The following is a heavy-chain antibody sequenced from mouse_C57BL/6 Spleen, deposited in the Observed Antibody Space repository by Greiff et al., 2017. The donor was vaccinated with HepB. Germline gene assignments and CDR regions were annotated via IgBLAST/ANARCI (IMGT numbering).Heavy chain of an antibody. CDR1: GYTFTSYW. CDR3: AIYYYYGSSYAMDY. V-gene: IGHV1-74*01. CDR2: IHPSDSDT. D-gene: IGHD1-1*01. J-gene: IGHJ4*01. Sequence: VQLQQPGAELVKPGASVKVSCKASGYTFTSYWMHWVKQRPGQGLEWIGRIHPSDSDTNYNQKFKGKATLTADKSSSTAYIQLSSLTSEDSAVYYCAIYYYYGSSYAMDYWGQGTSVTVSS.